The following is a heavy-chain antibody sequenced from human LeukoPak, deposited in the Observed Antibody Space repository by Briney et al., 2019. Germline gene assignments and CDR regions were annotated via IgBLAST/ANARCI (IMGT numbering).Heavy chain of an antibody. CDR2: IRYDGSTK. D-gene: IGHD1-26*01. CDR1: GFTFSSSG. V-gene: IGHV3-30*02. J-gene: IGHJ4*02. Sequence: GGSLILSCAASGFTFSSSGMHWVRQAPGMGLEWVTFIRYDGSTKSYADSVKGRFTISRDNSKNTLYLQMNSLRAEDTAVYYCVKDRGGTYYFDFWGQGTPVTVSS. CDR3: VKDRGGTYYFDF.